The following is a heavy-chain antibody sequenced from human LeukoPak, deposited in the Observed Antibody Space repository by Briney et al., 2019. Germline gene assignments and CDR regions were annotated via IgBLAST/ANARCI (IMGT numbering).Heavy chain of an antibody. CDR2: ISSSSSYI. V-gene: IGHV3-21*04. Sequence: PGGSLRLSCAASGFTFSSYSMNWVRQAPGKGLEWVSSISSSSSYIYYADSVKGRFTISRDNSKNTLYLQMNSLRAEDTAVYYCAKDVLLWFGEGNYFDYWGQGTLVTVSS. J-gene: IGHJ4*02. CDR1: GFTFSSYS. CDR3: AKDVLLWFGEGNYFDY. D-gene: IGHD3-10*01.